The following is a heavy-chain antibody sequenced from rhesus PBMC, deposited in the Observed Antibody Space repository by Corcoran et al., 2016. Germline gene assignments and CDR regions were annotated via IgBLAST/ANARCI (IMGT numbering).Heavy chain of an antibody. J-gene: IGHJ4*01. D-gene: IGHD5-36*01. Sequence: QVQLQESGPGLVKPSETLSLTCAVSGGSISSNYWSWLRQPPGKGLEWIGYSEGGSGRHNYNPSLKSEVTSSTDTSKTQCSLKLSAVTAADTAGEDWARDRVAIGSWGQGVLVTGSS. CDR3: ARDRVAIGS. CDR1: GGSISSNY. CDR2: SEGGSGRH. V-gene: IGHV4-165*01.